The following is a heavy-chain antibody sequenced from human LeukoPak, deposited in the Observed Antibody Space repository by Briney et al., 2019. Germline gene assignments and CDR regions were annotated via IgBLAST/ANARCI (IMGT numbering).Heavy chain of an antibody. V-gene: IGHV3-74*01. J-gene: IGHJ5*02. Sequence: GGSLRLSCAASGFTFSSYWMHWVRQAPGKGLVWVSRINSDGSSTSYADSVKGRFTISRDNAKHTLYLQMNSLRAGDTAVYYCARDYGDYVNWFDPWGQGTLVTVSS. CDR3: ARDYGDYVNWFDP. CDR1: GFTFSSYW. CDR2: INSDGSST. D-gene: IGHD4-17*01.